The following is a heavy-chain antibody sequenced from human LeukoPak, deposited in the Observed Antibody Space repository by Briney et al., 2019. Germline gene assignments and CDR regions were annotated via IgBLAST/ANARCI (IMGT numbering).Heavy chain of an antibody. CDR3: VSRPERYYDSSGYFN. V-gene: IGHV1-69*13. D-gene: IGHD3-22*01. CDR1: GGTFSSYA. CDR2: IIPIFGTA. J-gene: IGHJ4*02. Sequence: SVKVSCKASGGTFSSYAISWVRQAPGQGLEWMGGIIPIFGTANYAQKFQGRVTITADESTSTAYMELSSLRSEDTAVYYCVSRPERYYDSSGYFNWGQGTLVTVSS.